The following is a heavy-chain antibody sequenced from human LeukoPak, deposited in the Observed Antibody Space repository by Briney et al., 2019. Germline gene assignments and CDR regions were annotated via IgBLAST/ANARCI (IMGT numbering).Heavy chain of an antibody. V-gene: IGHV4-59*01. CDR3: AREGEGQQLEMGWFDP. CDR1: GGSISSYY. CDR2: IYYSGST. Sequence: SETLSLTCTVSGGSISSYYWSWIRQPPGRGLEWIGYIYYSGSTNYNPSLKSRVTISVDTSKNQFSLKLSSVTAADTAVYYCAREGEGQQLEMGWFDPWGQGTLVTVSS. J-gene: IGHJ5*02. D-gene: IGHD6-13*01.